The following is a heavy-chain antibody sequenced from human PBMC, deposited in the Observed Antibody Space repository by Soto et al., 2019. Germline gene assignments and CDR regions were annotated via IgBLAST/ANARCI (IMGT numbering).Heavy chain of an antibody. Sequence: EVQLVESGGGVVRPGGSLRLSCAASGFTFDDYGMSWVRQAPGKGLEWVSGINWNGGSTGYADSVKGRFTISRDNAKNSPYLQMNSLRAEETALYHCARRQGYYYYYYMDVWGKGTTVTVSS. V-gene: IGHV3-20*01. CDR1: GFTFDDYG. J-gene: IGHJ6*03. CDR2: INWNGGST. CDR3: ARRQGYYYYYYMDV.